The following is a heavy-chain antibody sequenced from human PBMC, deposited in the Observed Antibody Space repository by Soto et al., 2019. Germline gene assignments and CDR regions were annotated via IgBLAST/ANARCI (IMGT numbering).Heavy chain of an antibody. CDR3: AKGGSMVRGAGPGDY. Sequence: EVQLLESGGGLVQPGGSLRLSCAASGFTFSSYAMSWVRQAPGKGLEWVSAISGSGGSTYYADSVKGRFTIYRYNSKNTLYLQMNSLRAADTAVYYCAKGGSMVRGAGPGDYWGQGTLVTVSS. CDR2: ISGSGGST. D-gene: IGHD3-10*01. V-gene: IGHV3-23*01. J-gene: IGHJ4*02. CDR1: GFTFSSYA.